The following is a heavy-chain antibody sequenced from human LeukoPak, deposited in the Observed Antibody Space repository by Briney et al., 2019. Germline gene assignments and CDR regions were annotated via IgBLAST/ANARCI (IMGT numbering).Heavy chain of an antibody. CDR3: ARSSPYYYDSSGSLDY. Sequence: SETLSLTCTVSGGSISSSDYYWGWIRQPPGKGLEGMGSIYYSGSTSYNPSLKSRVTISVDTSKNQFSLKLSSVTAADTAVYYCARSSPYYYDSSGSLDYWGQGTLVTVSS. V-gene: IGHV4-39*01. CDR2: IYYSGST. J-gene: IGHJ4*02. CDR1: GGSISSSDYY. D-gene: IGHD3-22*01.